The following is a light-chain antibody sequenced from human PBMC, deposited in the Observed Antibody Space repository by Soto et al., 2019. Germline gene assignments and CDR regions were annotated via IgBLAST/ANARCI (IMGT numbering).Light chain of an antibody. CDR3: QQLNSYPRVT. CDR1: QGISSY. Sequence: DLQLTQSPSFLSASVGDRVTITCRASQGISSYLAWYQQKPGKAPKLLIYVASTLQSGVPSRFSGSGSGTEFTLTISSLQPEDFATYYCQQLNSYPRVTFGGGTKVEIK. J-gene: IGKJ4*01. V-gene: IGKV1-9*01. CDR2: VAS.